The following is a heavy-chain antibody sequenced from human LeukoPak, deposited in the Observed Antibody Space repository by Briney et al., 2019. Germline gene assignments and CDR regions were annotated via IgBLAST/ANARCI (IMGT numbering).Heavy chain of an antibody. CDR2: IYYSGST. CDR3: ARPGSSWYGPFDY. J-gene: IGHJ4*02. CDR1: GGSISSSSYY. V-gene: IGHV4-39*01. Sequence: SETLSLTCTVSGGSISSSSYYWGWLRQPPGKGLEWIGSIYYSGSTYYNPSLKSRVTISVDTSKNQFSLKLSSVTAADTAVYYCARPGSSWYGPFDYWGQGTLVTVSS. D-gene: IGHD6-13*01.